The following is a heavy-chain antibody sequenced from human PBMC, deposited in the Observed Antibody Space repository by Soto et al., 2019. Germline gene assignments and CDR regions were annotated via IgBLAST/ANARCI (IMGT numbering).Heavy chain of an antibody. V-gene: IGHV3-7*03. Sequence: GGSLRLSCAASGFTFSSSWMSWVRQAPGKGLEWVANIKQDGSEKYYVDSVKGRFTISRDNAKNSLYLQMNSLKIEDTAVYYCTTEFGFSSGQNDNWGQGTLVTVSS. CDR3: TTEFGFSSGQNDN. J-gene: IGHJ4*02. D-gene: IGHD6-19*01. CDR2: IKQDGSEK. CDR1: GFTFSSSW.